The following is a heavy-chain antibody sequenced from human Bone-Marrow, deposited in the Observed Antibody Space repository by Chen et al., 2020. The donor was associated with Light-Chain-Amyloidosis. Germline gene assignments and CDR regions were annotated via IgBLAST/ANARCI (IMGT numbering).Heavy chain of an antibody. J-gene: IGHJ4*02. D-gene: IGHD3-22*01. CDR2: LHHSGTT. CDR1: GYSIAGGYH. CDR3: ARALDSGSYYLNYFDY. V-gene: IGHV4-38-2*01. Sequence: QVQLQESGPGLVKPSDTLSLTCAVSGYSIAGGYHWGWIRQSPGEGLEWIGSLHHSGTTFHNPSLRSRITMSIDMSKNQLSLKLRSVTASDTAVYYCARALDSGSYYLNYFDYWGQGILVTASS.